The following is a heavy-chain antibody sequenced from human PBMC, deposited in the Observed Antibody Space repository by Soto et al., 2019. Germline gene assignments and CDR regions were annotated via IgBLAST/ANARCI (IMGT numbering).Heavy chain of an antibody. CDR3: ARGHYAGPGQ. CDR1: GFAVSSSY. V-gene: IGHV3-53*05. Sequence: GGSLRLSCAASGFAVSSSYMTWGRQVPGKGLEWVSVIYNDGATYYADSVRGRFTISRDIFKNTLILQMNSLKNDDTAVYYCARGHYAGPGQWGQGTLVTVSS. J-gene: IGHJ4*02. CDR2: IYNDGAT. D-gene: IGHD3-16*01.